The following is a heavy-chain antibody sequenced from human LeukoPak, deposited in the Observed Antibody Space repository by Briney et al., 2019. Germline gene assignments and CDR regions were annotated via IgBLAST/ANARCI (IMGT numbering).Heavy chain of an antibody. CDR2: IYYSGST. Sequence: SETLSLTCTVSGGSINDYYWSWIRQAPGKGLEWIGYIYYSGSTNYSPSLRSRVTISVDTSKNQFSLRLSSVTAADTAVYYCTGILRGYNYGPNDFWGQGILVTVSS. CDR1: GGSINDYY. CDR3: TGILRGYNYGPNDF. V-gene: IGHV4-59*01. J-gene: IGHJ4*02. D-gene: IGHD5-18*01.